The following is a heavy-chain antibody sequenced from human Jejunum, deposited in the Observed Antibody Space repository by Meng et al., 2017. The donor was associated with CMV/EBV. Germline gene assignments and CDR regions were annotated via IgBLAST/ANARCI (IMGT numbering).Heavy chain of an antibody. D-gene: IGHD5-12*01. CDR2: ISSGGGPQ. Sequence: ASGFSFSNSAITWVRQAPGKGLEWVSFISSGGGPQYHADSVKGRFTISSGSAKNSLYLQMNGLRIEDTAIYYCARSKVAMGFDLWGQGTLVTVSS. J-gene: IGHJ5*02. V-gene: IGHV3-48*03. CDR3: ARSKVAMGFDL. CDR1: GFSFSNSA.